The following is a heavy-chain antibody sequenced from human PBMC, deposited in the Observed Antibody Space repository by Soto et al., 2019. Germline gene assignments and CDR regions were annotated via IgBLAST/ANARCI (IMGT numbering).Heavy chain of an antibody. CDR3: ARHQDYGSGSYYNGLINWFDP. D-gene: IGHD3-10*01. J-gene: IGHJ5*02. V-gene: IGHV5-10-1*01. CDR1: GYSFTSYW. Sequence: GESLKISCKGSGYSFTSYWISWVRQLPGKGLEWMGRIDPSDSYTNYSPSFQGHVTISADKSISTAYLQWSSLKASDTAMYYCARHQDYGSGSYYNGLINWFDPWGQGTLVTVST. CDR2: IDPSDSYT.